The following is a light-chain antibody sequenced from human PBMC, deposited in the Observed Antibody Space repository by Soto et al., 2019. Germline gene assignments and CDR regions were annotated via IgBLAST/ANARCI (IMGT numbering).Light chain of an antibody. CDR2: CNN. V-gene: IGLV1-40*01. CDR3: QSVDNSLTHPV. Sequence: QSVLTQPPSVSGAPGQGVTISCTGSNSNIGAGSHVHWYQHFPGAAPRLLIYCNNNRPSAVPARFSASTSDTSASLAITGLQADDEADYYCQSVDNSLTHPVFGGGTKLTVL. J-gene: IGLJ3*02. CDR1: NSNIGAGSH.